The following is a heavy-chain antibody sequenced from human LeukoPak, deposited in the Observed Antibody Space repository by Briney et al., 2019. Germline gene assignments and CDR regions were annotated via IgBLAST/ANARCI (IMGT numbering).Heavy chain of an antibody. CDR3: AKEEFFRLDS. V-gene: IGHV3-7*01. Sequence: PGGSLRLSCAASGFSFSGHWMSWVRQAPGRGLEWVAKINPGGSDGYYVDSVKGRFTISRDNAKNSLYLQMHSLRGEDTAVYHCAKEEFFRLDSWGQGSLVTVSS. D-gene: IGHD3/OR15-3a*01. J-gene: IGHJ4*02. CDR1: GFSFSGHW. CDR2: INPGGSDG.